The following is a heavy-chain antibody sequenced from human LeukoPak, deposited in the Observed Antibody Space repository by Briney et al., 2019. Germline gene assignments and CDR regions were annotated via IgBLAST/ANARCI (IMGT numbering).Heavy chain of an antibody. D-gene: IGHD6-6*01. V-gene: IGHV5-51*01. CDR2: IYPGDSNT. CDR3: ARASIAAHNWFDP. CDR1: GYNFMNYW. J-gene: IGHJ5*02. Sequence: GESLKISCKASGYNFMNYWIGWVRQMPGKGLEWMGIIYPGDSNTIYSPSFQGQVTISADKSISTAYLQWSSLKASDTAMYYCARASIAAHNWFDPWGQGTLVTVSS.